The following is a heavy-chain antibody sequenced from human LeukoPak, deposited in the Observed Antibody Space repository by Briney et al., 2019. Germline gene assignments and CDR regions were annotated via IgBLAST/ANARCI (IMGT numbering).Heavy chain of an antibody. Sequence: SVKVSCKASGGTFSSYTISWVRQAPGQGLEWMGGIIPIFGTANYAQKFQGRVTITTDESTSTAYMELSSLRSEDTAVYYCARGLFGRDGYNDAFDIWGQGTMVTVSS. D-gene: IGHD5-24*01. J-gene: IGHJ3*02. CDR3: ARGLFGRDGYNDAFDI. CDR2: IIPIFGTA. V-gene: IGHV1-69*05. CDR1: GGTFSSYT.